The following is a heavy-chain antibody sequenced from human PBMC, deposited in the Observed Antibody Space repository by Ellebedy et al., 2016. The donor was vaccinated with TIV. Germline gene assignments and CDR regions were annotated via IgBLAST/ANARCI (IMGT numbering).Heavy chain of an antibody. CDR3: ASGFSYGLLDY. CDR1: GGSIRSYY. CDR2: LYYSGST. Sequence: MPSETLSLTCSVSGGSIRSYYWSWIRQPPGKGLEWIGNLYYSGSTNYNPSLKSRVTISVDTSKNQFSLKLSSVTAADTAVFYCASGFSYGLLDYWGQGILVTVSS. J-gene: IGHJ4*02. D-gene: IGHD5-18*01. V-gene: IGHV4-59*01.